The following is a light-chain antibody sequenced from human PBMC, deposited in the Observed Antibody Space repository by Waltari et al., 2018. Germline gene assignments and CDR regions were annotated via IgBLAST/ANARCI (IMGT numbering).Light chain of an antibody. V-gene: IGKV3-11*01. CDR2: DAS. CDR1: QSVGSY. CDR3: QQRYNWPPIT. Sequence: EIVLTQSPATLSLSPGERATLSCRASQSVGSYLAWYQQKPGQAPKVLFYDASNSATGIPARFIGGGSGTDFTLTISGLEPEDFAVYYCQQRYNWPPITFGGGTKVEIK. J-gene: IGKJ4*01.